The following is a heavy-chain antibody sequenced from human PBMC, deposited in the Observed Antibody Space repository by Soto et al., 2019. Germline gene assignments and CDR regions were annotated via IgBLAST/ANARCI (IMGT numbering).Heavy chain of an antibody. D-gene: IGHD3-16*01. CDR1: GGSITNYY. Sequence: SLTCTVSGGSITNYYWSWIRQPAGKGLEWIGRIYTKERTNYNLSFRNRVTMSVDTSKNQFSLKLDAVTAADTAVYYCARDDYKDGGNNWFDPWGQGTLVTSPQ. J-gene: IGHJ5*02. CDR2: IYTKERT. V-gene: IGHV4-4*07. CDR3: ARDDYKDGGNNWFDP.